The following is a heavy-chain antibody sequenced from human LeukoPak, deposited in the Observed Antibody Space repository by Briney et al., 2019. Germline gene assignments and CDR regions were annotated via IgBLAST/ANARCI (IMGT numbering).Heavy chain of an antibody. D-gene: IGHD3-10*01. V-gene: IGHV3-30*02. Sequence: PGGSLRLSCAASGFTFSSYGMHWVRQAPGKGLEWVAFIRYDGSNKYYADSVKGRFTISRDNSKNTLYLHMNRLTPEDTALYYCAKGMSRGIGFDYWGQGALVTVSS. CDR2: IRYDGSNK. CDR3: AKGMSRGIGFDY. CDR1: GFTFSSYG. J-gene: IGHJ4*02.